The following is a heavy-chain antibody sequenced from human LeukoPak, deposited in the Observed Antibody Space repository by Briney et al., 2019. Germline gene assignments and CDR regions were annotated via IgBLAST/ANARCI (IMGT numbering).Heavy chain of an antibody. J-gene: IGHJ4*02. CDR1: GFTFSSYG. V-gene: IGHV3-30*18. CDR3: AKGTYYDILTGPPHLFDY. D-gene: IGHD3-9*01. Sequence: GGSLRLSCAASGFTFSSYGMHWVRQAPGKGLEWVAVISYDGSNKCYADSVKGRFTISRDNSKNTLYLQMNSLRAEDTAVYYCAKGTYYDILTGPPHLFDYWGQGTLVTVSS. CDR2: ISYDGSNK.